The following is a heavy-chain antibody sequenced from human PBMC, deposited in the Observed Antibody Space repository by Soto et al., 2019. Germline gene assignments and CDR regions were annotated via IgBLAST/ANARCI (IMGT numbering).Heavy chain of an antibody. Sequence: AASVKVSCKASGGTFSSYAISWVRQAPGQGLEWMGGIIPIFGTANYAQKFQGRVTITADESTSTAYMELSSLRSEDTAVYYCARTTAVAGTKARFDYWGQGTLVTVSS. D-gene: IGHD6-19*01. V-gene: IGHV1-69*13. CDR3: ARTTAVAGTKARFDY. CDR1: GGTFSSYA. CDR2: IIPIFGTA. J-gene: IGHJ4*02.